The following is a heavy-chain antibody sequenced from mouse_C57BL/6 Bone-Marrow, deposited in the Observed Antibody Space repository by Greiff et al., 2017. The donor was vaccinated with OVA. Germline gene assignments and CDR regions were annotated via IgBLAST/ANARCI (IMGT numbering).Heavy chain of an antibody. J-gene: IGHJ2*01. V-gene: IGHV1-22*01. CDR1: GYTFTDYN. CDR3: ARIYYDYDVLDY. CDR2: INPNNGGT. D-gene: IGHD2-4*01. Sequence: LVEPGASVKMSCKASGYTFTDYNMHWVKQSHGKSLEWIGYINPNNGGTSYNQKFKGKATLTVNKSSSTAYMELRSLTSEDSAVYYCARIYYDYDVLDYWGQGTTLTVSS.